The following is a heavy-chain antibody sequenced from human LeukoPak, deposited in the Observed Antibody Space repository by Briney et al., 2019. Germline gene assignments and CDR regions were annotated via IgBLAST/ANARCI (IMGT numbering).Heavy chain of an antibody. CDR2: IYYSGST. CDR3: ARVIDQWPHYYFDY. D-gene: IGHD6-19*01. V-gene: IGHV4-39*07. J-gene: IGHJ4*02. CDR1: GGSISSNNYY. Sequence: SETLSLTCTVSGGSISSNNYYWAWIRQPPGKGLEWIGNIYYSGSTYYNPSLKSRVTISVDTSKNQFSLKVNSVTAADTAVYYCARVIDQWPHYYFDYWGQGTLVTVSS.